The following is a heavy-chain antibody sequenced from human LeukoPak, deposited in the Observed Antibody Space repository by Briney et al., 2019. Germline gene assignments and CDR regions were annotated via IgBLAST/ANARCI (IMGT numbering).Heavy chain of an antibody. CDR2: INPNSGGT. CDR1: GYTFTGYY. D-gene: IGHD5-12*01. J-gene: IGHJ4*02. V-gene: IGHV1-2*02. CDR3: ARGRGGYSGYAFDY. Sequence: GASVNVSCKASGYTFTGYYMHWVRQAPGQGLEWMGWINPNSGGTNYAQKFQGRVTMTRDTSISTAYMELSRLRSDDTAVYYCARGRGGYSGYAFDYWGQGTLVTVSS.